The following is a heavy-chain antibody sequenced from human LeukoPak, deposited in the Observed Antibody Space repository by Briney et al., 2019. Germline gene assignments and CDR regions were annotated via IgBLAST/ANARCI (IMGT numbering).Heavy chain of an antibody. V-gene: IGHV3-7*04. J-gene: IGHJ4*02. CDR3: VRALWFGEFFDF. D-gene: IGHD3-10*01. Sequence: GGSLRLSCAASGFTFSGFWMGWVRQAPGKRPEWVANIEQDGSEKYYADSVKGRFTISRDNTKKSLYLQLTTLRAEDTAIYYCVRALWFGEFFDFWGQGALVTVSS. CDR2: IEQDGSEK. CDR1: GFTFSGFW.